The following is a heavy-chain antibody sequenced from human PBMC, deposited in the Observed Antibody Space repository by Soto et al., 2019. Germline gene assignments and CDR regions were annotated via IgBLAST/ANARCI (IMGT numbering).Heavy chain of an antibody. CDR2: INPAGGTT. Sequence: ASVKVSCKASGNTFTKYFIQWIRQGPGQDLEWVGLINPAGGTTSYAPKFQGRVTMTRDTSTRTVFMEMSSLRSDDTAVYFCARDGTFDIWGQGTLVTVSS. D-gene: IGHD1-7*01. CDR1: GNTFTKYF. J-gene: IGHJ4*02. V-gene: IGHV1-46*01. CDR3: ARDGTFDI.